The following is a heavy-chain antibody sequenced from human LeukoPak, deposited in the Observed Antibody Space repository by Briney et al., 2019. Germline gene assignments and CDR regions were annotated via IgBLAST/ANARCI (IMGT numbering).Heavy chain of an antibody. Sequence: ASVKVSCKASGYTFTGYYMHWVRQAPGQGLEWMGRINPNSGGTNYAQKFQGRVTMTRDTSISTAYVELSRLRSDDTAVYYCFRTYYYDSSGLDYWGQGTLVTVSS. CDR3: FRTYYYDSSGLDY. CDR1: GYTFTGYY. D-gene: IGHD3-22*01. V-gene: IGHV1-2*06. J-gene: IGHJ4*02. CDR2: INPNSGGT.